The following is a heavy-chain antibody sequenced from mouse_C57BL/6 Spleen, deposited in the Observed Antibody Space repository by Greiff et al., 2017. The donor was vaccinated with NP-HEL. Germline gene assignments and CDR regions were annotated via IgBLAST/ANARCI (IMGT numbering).Heavy chain of an antibody. D-gene: IGHD2-14*01. J-gene: IGHJ2*01. CDR2: ILPGSGST. CDR3: ARNPRYSYFDY. Sequence: QVQLQQSGAELMKPGASVKLSCKATGYTFTGYWIAWVKQRPGHGLEWIGEILPGSGSTNYIEKFKGKATFTADTSSNTAYMQLSSLTTEDSAIYYCARNPRYSYFDYWGQGTTLTVSS. V-gene: IGHV1-9*01. CDR1: GYTFTGYW.